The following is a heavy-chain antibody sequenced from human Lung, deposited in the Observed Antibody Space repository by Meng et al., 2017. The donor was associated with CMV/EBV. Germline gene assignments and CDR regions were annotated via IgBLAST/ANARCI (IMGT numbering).Heavy chain of an antibody. V-gene: IGHV4-4*03. J-gene: IGHJ1*01. D-gene: IGHD3-10*01. CDR3: LRRSGGSV. Sequence: VPAGELATALVEPPQPLSLPCAGSGDSITNHNWWAWVRQPPGKGLEWIGEIPHRGSSAYNPSLKSRVSMSIDKSKNQFSLKLTSVTAADTAVYHCLRRSGGSVWGQGTLVTVSS. CDR1: GDSITNHNW. CDR2: IPHRGSS.